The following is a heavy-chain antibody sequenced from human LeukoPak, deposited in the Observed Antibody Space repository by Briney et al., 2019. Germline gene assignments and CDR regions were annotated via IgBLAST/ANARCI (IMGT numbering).Heavy chain of an antibody. CDR2: ISSTTTYT. CDR3: ARYGYNYGLDV. D-gene: IGHD4-17*01. CDR1: GFTVSDYY. Sequence: GGSLRLSCVASGFTVSDYYMSWIRQAPGKGLEWVSHISSTTTYTYDADSVEGRFTISRDNAKNSLYLQMNTLRAEDTATYYCARYGYNYGLDVWGQGTTVTVSS. J-gene: IGHJ6*02. V-gene: IGHV3-11*03.